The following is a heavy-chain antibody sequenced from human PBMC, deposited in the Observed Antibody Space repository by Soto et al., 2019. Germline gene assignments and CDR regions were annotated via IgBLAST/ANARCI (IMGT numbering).Heavy chain of an antibody. Sequence: QVQLVQSGAEVKKPGSSVKVSCKASGGTFSSYAISWVRQAPGQGLEWMGGIIPIFGTANYAQKFQGRVTMTADESTSTAYMELSSLRSEDTAVYYCARDRIATYANGEYFQHWGQGTLVTVSS. D-gene: IGHD2-21*01. J-gene: IGHJ1*01. CDR2: IIPIFGTA. CDR3: ARDRIATYANGEYFQH. V-gene: IGHV1-69*01. CDR1: GGTFSSYA.